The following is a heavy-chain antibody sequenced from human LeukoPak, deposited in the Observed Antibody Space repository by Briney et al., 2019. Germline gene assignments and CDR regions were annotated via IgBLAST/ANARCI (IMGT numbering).Heavy chain of an antibody. Sequence: ASVKVSCTASGYTFTGYYMHWVRQAPGQGLEWMGWINPNSGGTNYAQKFQGRVTMTTDTSTSTAYMELRSLRSDDTAVYYCARGPYCSGGTCYSQYFDYWGQGTLVTVSS. CDR2: INPNSGGT. D-gene: IGHD2-15*01. CDR3: ARGPYCSGGTCYSQYFDY. CDR1: GYTFTGYY. J-gene: IGHJ4*02. V-gene: IGHV1-2*02.